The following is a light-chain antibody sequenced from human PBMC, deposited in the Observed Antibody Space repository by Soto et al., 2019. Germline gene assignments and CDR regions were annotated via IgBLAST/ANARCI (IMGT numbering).Light chain of an antibody. Sequence: MMMTQSPAPLSVSPGERVTLSCRTSHSVNSHVAWYQQKPGQAPRLLLYGASTRATGIPVRFSGSGFGTEFTLTISSLHSEYFAVYYCQQYKNWPLLGQGTRLEIK. V-gene: IGKV3-15*01. CDR3: QQYKNWPL. CDR2: GAS. CDR1: HSVNSH. J-gene: IGKJ5*01.